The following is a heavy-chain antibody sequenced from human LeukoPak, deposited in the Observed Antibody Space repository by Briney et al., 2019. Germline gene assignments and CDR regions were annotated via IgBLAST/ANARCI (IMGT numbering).Heavy chain of an antibody. CDR2: IYYSGST. D-gene: IGHD6-19*01. Sequence: PSETLSLTCTVSGGSISSYYWSWIRQPPGKGLEWIGYIYYSGSTNYNPSLKSRVTISVDTSKNQFSLKLSSVTAADTAVYYCARNGKWLAFDYWGQGTLVTVSS. CDR1: GGSISSYY. V-gene: IGHV4-59*01. J-gene: IGHJ4*02. CDR3: ARNGKWLAFDY.